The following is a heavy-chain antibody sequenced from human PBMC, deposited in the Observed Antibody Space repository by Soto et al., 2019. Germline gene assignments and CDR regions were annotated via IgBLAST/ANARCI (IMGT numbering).Heavy chain of an antibody. V-gene: IGHV3-30-3*01. D-gene: IGHD1-7*01. CDR3: ARDTGSWNYDY. J-gene: IGHJ4*02. CDR1: GFTFSSYA. Sequence: PGGSLRLSCAASGFTFSSYAMNWVRQAPGKGLEWVAVISYDGGNKYYADSVKGRFTISRDNSKNTLYLQMNSLRTEDTALYYCARDTGSWNYDYWGQGTQVTVSS. CDR2: ISYDGGNK.